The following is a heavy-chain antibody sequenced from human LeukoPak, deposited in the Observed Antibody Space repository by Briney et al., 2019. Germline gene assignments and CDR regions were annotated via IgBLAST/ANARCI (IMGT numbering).Heavy chain of an antibody. J-gene: IGHJ5*02. D-gene: IGHD3-10*01. CDR1: GGSFSGYY. Sequence: SETLSLTCAVYGGSFSGYYWNWIRQPPGKGLEWVGEINHSGSTTYNPSLKSRVTISVDTSKNQFSLKLSSVTAADTAVYYCAGRWFRRGSVFDPWGQGTLVTVSS. CDR2: INHSGST. CDR3: AGRWFRRGSVFDP. V-gene: IGHV4-34*01.